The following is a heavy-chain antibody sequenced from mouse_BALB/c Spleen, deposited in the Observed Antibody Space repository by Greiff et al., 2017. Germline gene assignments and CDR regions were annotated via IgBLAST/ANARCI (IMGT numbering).Heavy chain of an antibody. D-gene: IGHD2-4*01. Sequence: QVQLQQSGAELVRPGTSVKVSCKASGYAFTNYLIEWVKQRPGQGLEWIGVINPGSGGTNYNEKFKGKATLTADKSSSTAYMQLSSLTSDDSAVYFCARGFYYDYGGFAYWGQGTLVTVSA. CDR2: INPGSGGT. J-gene: IGHJ3*01. CDR1: GYAFTNYL. CDR3: ARGFYYDYGGFAY. V-gene: IGHV1-54*03.